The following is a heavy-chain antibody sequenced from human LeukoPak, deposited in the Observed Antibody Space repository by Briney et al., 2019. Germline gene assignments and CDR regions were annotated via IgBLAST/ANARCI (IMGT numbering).Heavy chain of an antibody. V-gene: IGHV3-23*01. CDR2: ITGSGGDS. CDR1: GFSFDSYT. D-gene: IGHD6-25*01. CDR3: ARGVSGWPYYLDF. J-gene: IGHJ4*02. Sequence: GGSQRPFCAASGFSFDSYTMVWVRQAPGGGIEWVPAITGSGGDSYHADSVKGRFTVSRNNSKNTLFLQINSLRVEDTALYYCARGVSGWPYYLDFWGQGTLVTVSS.